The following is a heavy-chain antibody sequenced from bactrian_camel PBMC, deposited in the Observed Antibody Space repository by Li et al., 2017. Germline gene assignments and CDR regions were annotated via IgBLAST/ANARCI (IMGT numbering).Heavy chain of an antibody. D-gene: IGHD3*01. Sequence: VQLVESGGASVQAGDSLTLSCAASGLHDHIGYCMGWFRQGPGKGREGVGAIGRDGTDTYPDSVKGRFTITKDNAKNILYLQMNNLTPEDSATYRCAASWDVTANAALSRMVSPEFGYWGEGTQVTVS. CDR1: GLHDHIGYC. CDR2: IGRDGTD. V-gene: IGHV3S44*01. J-gene: IGHJ6*01. CDR3: AASWDVTANAALSRMVSPEFGY.